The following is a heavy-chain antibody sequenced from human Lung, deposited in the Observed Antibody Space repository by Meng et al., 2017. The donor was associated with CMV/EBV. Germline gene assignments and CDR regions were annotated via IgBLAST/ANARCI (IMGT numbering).Heavy chain of an antibody. CDR3: AKDQRIIRHCSSTSCYTGFDP. J-gene: IGHJ5*02. Sequence: GGPRRFXCAASGFTFRSYGMHWFRQAPGKGLEWVAFLRYDGSNKYYADPVKGRFTISRDNPKNTLYLQMNSLRAEDTAVYYCAKDQRIIRHCSSTSCYTGFDPXGQGXLVTVSS. CDR1: GFTFRSYG. D-gene: IGHD2-2*02. CDR2: LRYDGSNK. V-gene: IGHV3-30*02.